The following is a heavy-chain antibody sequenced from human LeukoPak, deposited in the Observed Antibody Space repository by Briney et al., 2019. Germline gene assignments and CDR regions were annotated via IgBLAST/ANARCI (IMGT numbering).Heavy chain of an antibody. J-gene: IGHJ4*02. CDR3: ARVRDGYRFFDY. Sequence: GGSLRLSCAASGFIFSRYEMNWVRQAPGKGLEWVSYISASGSTIYYADSLKGRLTTSRDNAKNSLSLQINNLRAEDTAVYFCARVRDGYRFFDYWGQGTLVTVSS. CDR1: GFIFSRYE. D-gene: IGHD5-24*01. CDR2: ISASGSTI. V-gene: IGHV3-48*03.